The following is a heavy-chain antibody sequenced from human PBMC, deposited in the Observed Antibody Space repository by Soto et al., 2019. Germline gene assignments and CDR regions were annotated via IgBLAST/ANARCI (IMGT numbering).Heavy chain of an antibody. CDR1: GLTFRNDW. CDR2: INQDGSAR. Sequence: PGGSLRLSFAGYGLTFRNDWLSWGRQAPGKGLEWVANINQDGSARYYVDSVRGRFTISRDNVENSLYRQLNSLRPEDTAVYHCAVYGYGGWAVDYWGQGTRVPVSS. V-gene: IGHV3-7*03. J-gene: IGHJ4*02. CDR3: AVYGYGGWAVDY. D-gene: IGHD4-17*01.